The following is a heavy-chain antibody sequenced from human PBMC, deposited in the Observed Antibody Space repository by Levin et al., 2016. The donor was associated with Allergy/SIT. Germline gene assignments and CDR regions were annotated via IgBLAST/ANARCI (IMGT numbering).Heavy chain of an antibody. D-gene: IGHD3-9*01. CDR1: GFTFDRYG. CDR3: ARGFDTFTGYSVDY. J-gene: IGHJ4*02. CDR2: INWNGGDT. Sequence: GESLKISCSASGFTFDRYGMSWVRHVPGKGLQWVAGINWNGGDTAYADSVKGRFTISRDSATNALFLQMNSLRVEDTALYYCARGFDTFTGYSVDYWGQGTLVTVSS. V-gene: IGHV3-20*04.